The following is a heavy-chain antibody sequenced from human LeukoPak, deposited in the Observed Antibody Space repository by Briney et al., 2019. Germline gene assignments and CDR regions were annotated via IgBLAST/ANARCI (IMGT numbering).Heavy chain of an antibody. CDR2: IYSGGST. Sequence: PGGSLRLSCAASGFTVSSNYMSWVRQAPGKGLEWVSVIYSGGSTYYADSVKGRFTISRDNAKNSLYLQMNSLRAEDTAVYYCAKDGLRCSGTSCHDDAFDIWGQGTMVTVSS. J-gene: IGHJ3*02. D-gene: IGHD2-2*01. CDR3: AKDGLRCSGTSCHDDAFDI. V-gene: IGHV3-53*05. CDR1: GFTVSSNY.